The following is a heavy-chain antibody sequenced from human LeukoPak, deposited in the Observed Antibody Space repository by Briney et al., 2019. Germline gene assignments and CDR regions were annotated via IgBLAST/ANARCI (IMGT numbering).Heavy chain of an antibody. J-gene: IGHJ6*03. V-gene: IGHV3-20*04. CDR3: ARLLEYSYGYDYYYMDV. D-gene: IGHD5-18*01. Sequence: PGGSLRLSCAASGFTFDDYGMSWVRQAPGKGLEWVSGINWNGGSTGYADSVKGRFTISRDNAKNSLNLQMNSLRAEDTALYYCARLLEYSYGYDYYYMDVWGKGTTVTVSS. CDR1: GFTFDDYG. CDR2: INWNGGST.